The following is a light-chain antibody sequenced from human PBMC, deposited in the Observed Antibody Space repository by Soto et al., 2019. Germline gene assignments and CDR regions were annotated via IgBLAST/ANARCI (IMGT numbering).Light chain of an antibody. CDR1: HGISIY. V-gene: IGKV1D-8*01. Sequence: VIWMTQSPSLLSASPGDRVTISCLTSHGISIYLAWYQQKPGKAPELLIYAASTLQSGVPSRFSGSGSGTDFTLTISGLQSEDFATYYCQQYYSFPITFGQGTRLEIK. CDR2: AAS. CDR3: QQYYSFPIT. J-gene: IGKJ5*01.